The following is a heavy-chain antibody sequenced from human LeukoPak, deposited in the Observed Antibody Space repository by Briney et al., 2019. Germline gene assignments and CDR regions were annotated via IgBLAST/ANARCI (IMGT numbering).Heavy chain of an antibody. D-gene: IGHD6-19*01. V-gene: IGHV1-8*01. CDR3: ARGLAVAGTTDNWFDP. J-gene: IGHJ5*02. CDR1: GYTFTSYD. CDR2: MNPNSGNT. Sequence: ASVKVSCKASGYTFTSYDINWVRQATGQGLEWMGWMNPNSGNTGYAQKFQGRVTMTRNTSISTAYMELSSLRSEDTAVYYCARGLAVAGTTDNWFDPWGQGTLVTVSS.